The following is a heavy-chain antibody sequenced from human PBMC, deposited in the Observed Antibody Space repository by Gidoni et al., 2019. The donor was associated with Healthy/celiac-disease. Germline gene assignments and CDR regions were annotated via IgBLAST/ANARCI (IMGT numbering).Heavy chain of an antibody. CDR1: GFTFSSSG. CDR3: AKGGIRYGSGTQDY. J-gene: IGHJ4*02. Sequence: QVQLVESGGGVVQPGRSLRLSCADSGFTFSSSGMHWVRQAPGKGLEWVVVISYDGSNKYYADSVKGRFTISRDNSKNTLYLQMNSLRAEDTAVYYCAKGGIRYGSGTQDYWGQGTLVTVSS. D-gene: IGHD3-10*01. CDR2: ISYDGSNK. V-gene: IGHV3-30*18.